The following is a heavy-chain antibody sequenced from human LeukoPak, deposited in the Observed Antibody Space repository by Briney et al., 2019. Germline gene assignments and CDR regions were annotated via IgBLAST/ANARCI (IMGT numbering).Heavy chain of an antibody. D-gene: IGHD6-13*01. CDR3: AREGSSAWDDSFDI. CDR2: ITSSSHYI. Sequence: PGGSLRLSCAASGFTFSSYNMNWVRQAPGEGLEWVSSITSSSHYIYYADSLKGRFTISRDNAKSSLFLQLNSLRAEDTAVYYCAREGSSAWDDSFDIWGQGTMVTVSS. V-gene: IGHV3-21*01. J-gene: IGHJ3*02. CDR1: GFTFSSYN.